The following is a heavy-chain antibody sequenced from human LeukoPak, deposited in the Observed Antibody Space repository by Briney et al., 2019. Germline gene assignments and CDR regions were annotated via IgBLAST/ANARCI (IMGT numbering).Heavy chain of an antibody. J-gene: IGHJ4*02. CDR3: AKDARSFGGTYFDY. CDR1: GFIFSDYS. CDR2: MSGSDTGS. D-gene: IGHD4-23*01. Sequence: GGSLRLSCAASGFIFSDYSISWVRQAPGKGLEWVSAMSGSDTGSWYADSVKGRFTISRDTSKTTLYLQMNSLRAEDTAIYYCAKDARSFGGTYFDYWGQGIQVTVSS. V-gene: IGHV3-23*01.